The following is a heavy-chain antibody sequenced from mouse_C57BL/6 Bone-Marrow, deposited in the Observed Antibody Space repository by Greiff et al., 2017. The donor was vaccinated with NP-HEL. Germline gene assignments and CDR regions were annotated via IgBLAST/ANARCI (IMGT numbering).Heavy chain of an antibody. CDR2: ISYDGSN. CDR3: AIYDGYYGDY. J-gene: IGHJ2*01. CDR1: GYSITSGYY. Sequence: ESGPGLVKPSQSLSLTCSVTGYSITSGYYWNWIRQFPGNKLEWMGYISYDGSNNYNPSLKNRISITSDTSKNQFFLKLNSVTTEDTATYYCAIYDGYYGDYWGQGTTLTVSS. D-gene: IGHD2-3*01. V-gene: IGHV3-6*01.